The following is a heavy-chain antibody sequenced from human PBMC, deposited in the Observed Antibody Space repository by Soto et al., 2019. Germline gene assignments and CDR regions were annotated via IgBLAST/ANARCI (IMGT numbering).Heavy chain of an antibody. CDR2: IYYSGNT. CDR1: GGSISSGGYY. CDR3: VRDAVTHVFYYGMDV. J-gene: IGHJ6*02. Sequence: SETLSLTCTVSGGSISSGGYYWSWIRQHPGKGLEWIGYIYYSGNTYYSPSLKSRVTISVDTSKHQFSLKLSSVSAADTAVYYCVRDAVTHVFYYGMDVWGQGTTVTVSS. V-gene: IGHV4-30-4*08. D-gene: IGHD4-4*01.